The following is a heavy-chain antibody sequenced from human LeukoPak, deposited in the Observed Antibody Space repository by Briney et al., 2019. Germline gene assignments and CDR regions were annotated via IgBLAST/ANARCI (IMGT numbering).Heavy chain of an antibody. Sequence: GASVKVSCKSSGHTFTSYGLNWVRQAPGQGLEWMGWIGVYNGNTYYAQKFQGRITMTTDTSTSTAYMDLRSLRSDDTAVYYCASAQEIAVAGSYFDYWGQGTLATVSS. CDR2: IGVYNGNT. J-gene: IGHJ4*02. CDR1: GHTFTSYG. V-gene: IGHV1-18*01. CDR3: ASAQEIAVAGSYFDY. D-gene: IGHD6-19*01.